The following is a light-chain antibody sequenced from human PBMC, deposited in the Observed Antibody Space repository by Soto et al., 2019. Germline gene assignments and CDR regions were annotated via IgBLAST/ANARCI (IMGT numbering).Light chain of an antibody. Sequence: EIVLTQSPATLSLSPGERATLSCRASQSVSSYLAWYQQKPGQAPRLLIYDASNRATGIPARFSGSGSGTDFTLTISSLEPEDFSVYYWQQRSNWPRGTFGQFTKLEIK. J-gene: IGKJ2*02. V-gene: IGKV3-11*01. CDR2: DAS. CDR3: QQRSNWPRGT. CDR1: QSVSSY.